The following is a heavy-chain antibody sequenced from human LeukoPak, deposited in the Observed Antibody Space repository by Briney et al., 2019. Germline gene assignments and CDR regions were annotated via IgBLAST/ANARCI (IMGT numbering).Heavy chain of an antibody. Sequence: GSLRLSCAASGFTFSSYSMNWIRQPPGKGLEWIGYIHYSGSTNYKPSLKSRVTISVDTSKNQFSLKLSSVTAADTAMYYCARQNGRAYDYVWGSYRPILDYWGQGTLVTVSS. J-gene: IGHJ4*02. CDR1: GFTFSSYS. CDR3: ARQNGRAYDYVWGSYRPILDY. CDR2: IHYSGST. D-gene: IGHD3-16*02. V-gene: IGHV4-59*08.